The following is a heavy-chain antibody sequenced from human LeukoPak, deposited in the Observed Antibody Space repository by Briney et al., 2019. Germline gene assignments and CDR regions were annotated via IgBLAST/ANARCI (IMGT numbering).Heavy chain of an antibody. J-gene: IGHJ4*02. Sequence: PSETLSLTCTVSGGSISNYYWSWIRQPPGKGLEWIGYIFYSGSTNYNPSLKSRVTISVDTSKNQFSLKLSSVTAADTAVYYCARGRGRVQLWSPPSFDYFGYWGQGTLVTVSS. D-gene: IGHD5-18*01. CDR3: ARGRGRVQLWSPPSFDYFGY. CDR2: IFYSGST. CDR1: GGSISNYY. V-gene: IGHV4-59*01.